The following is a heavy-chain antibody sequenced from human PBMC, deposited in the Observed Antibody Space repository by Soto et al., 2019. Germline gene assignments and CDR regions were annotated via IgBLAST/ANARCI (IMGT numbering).Heavy chain of an antibody. V-gene: IGHV3-13*01. J-gene: IGHJ3*02. CDR2: IGTAGDT. CDR3: ARDSSSPTTPVWDI. D-gene: IGHD1-26*01. Sequence: GGFLRLSCAASGFTFSSYDMHWVRQATGKGLEWVSAIGTAGDTYYPGSVKGRFTISRENAKNSLYLQMNSLRAEDTAVYYCARDSSSPTTPVWDIWGQGTMVTVSS. CDR1: GFTFSSYD.